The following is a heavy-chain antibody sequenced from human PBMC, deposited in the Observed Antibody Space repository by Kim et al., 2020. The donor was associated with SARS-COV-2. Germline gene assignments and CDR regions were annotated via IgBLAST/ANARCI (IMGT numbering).Heavy chain of an antibody. V-gene: IGHV3-53*01. J-gene: IGHJ4*02. Sequence: GGSLRLSCAVSGFTVSTNYMSWVRQAPGKGLEWVSNIYSGGDTYYADSVKGRFTISRDNSKNTLYLQMNSLRAEDTAVYYCARWSGFAVKRRYFDYWGQGTLVTVSS. CDR3: ARWSGFAVKRRYFDY. D-gene: IGHD3-22*01. CDR2: IYSGGDT. CDR1: GFTVSTNY.